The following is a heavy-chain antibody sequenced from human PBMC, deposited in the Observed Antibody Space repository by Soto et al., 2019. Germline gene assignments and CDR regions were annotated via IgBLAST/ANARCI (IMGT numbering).Heavy chain of an antibody. CDR2: ISSSSSYI. V-gene: IGHV3-21*01. D-gene: IGHD2-21*02. CDR1: GFTFSSYS. Sequence: GGSLRLSCAASGFTFSSYSMNWVRQAPGKGLEWVSSISSSSSYIYYTDSVTGRFTISRDNAKNSLYLQMNSLRAEDTAVYYCARGWVDCGGDCYLLIFDYWGQGTLVTVSS. J-gene: IGHJ4*02. CDR3: ARGWVDCGGDCYLLIFDY.